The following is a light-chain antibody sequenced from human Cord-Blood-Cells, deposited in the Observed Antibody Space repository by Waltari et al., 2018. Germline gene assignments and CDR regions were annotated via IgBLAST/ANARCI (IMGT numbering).Light chain of an antibody. J-gene: IGLJ3*02. CDR3: SSYTSSSTWV. V-gene: IGLV2-14*01. CDR2: DVS. CDR1: STDVGVYNY. Sequence: QSALTQPASLSGSPGQSIPISCTGTSTDVGVYNYVSWYQQHPGKPPKLMIYDVSKRASGVSNRFSGSKSGNTASLTISGLQAEDEADYYCSSYTSSSTWVFGGGTKLTVL.